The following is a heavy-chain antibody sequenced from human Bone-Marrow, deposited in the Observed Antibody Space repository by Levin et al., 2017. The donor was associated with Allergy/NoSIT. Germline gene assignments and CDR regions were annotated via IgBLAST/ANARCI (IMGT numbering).Heavy chain of an antibody. CDR3: VRNADYSSGSMNPYDI. CDR2: VYYSGTT. CDR1: GGSLSDSY. J-gene: IGHJ3*02. V-gene: IGHV4-59*01. D-gene: IGHD3-22*01. Sequence: SETLSLTCGVSGGSLSDSYWSWIRQSPGKGLEWIGYVYYSGTTTSNPSLQSRVSISIDTSKNQFSLTMTSMTAADTAVYYCVRNADYSSGSMNPYDIWGQGTLVTVSS.